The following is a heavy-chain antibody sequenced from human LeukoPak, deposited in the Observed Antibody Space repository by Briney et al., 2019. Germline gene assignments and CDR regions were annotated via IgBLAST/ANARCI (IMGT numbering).Heavy chain of an antibody. J-gene: IGHJ5*02. Sequence: SVKVSCKASGGTFSSYAISWVRQAPGQGLEWMGGIIPIFGTANYAQKFQGRVTITADESTSTAYMELSSLRSEDTAVYYCASPYYYGSGSYYNYWFDPWGQGTLVTVSS. CDR3: ASPYYYGSGSYYNYWFDP. CDR1: GGTFSSYA. D-gene: IGHD3-10*01. CDR2: IIPIFGTA. V-gene: IGHV1-69*01.